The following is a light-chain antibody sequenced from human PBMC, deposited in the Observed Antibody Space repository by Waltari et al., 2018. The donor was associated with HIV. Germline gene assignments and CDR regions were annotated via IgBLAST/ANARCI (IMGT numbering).Light chain of an antibody. J-gene: IGKJ5*01. Sequence: GGRVTITSQASHDIGNYLHWYQQKSEKAPKLLFYDASNLETGVPSRFNGSRSGTHFTFTSSGLQPEDMATYYGQQYEDLPGTCGQGKRLEIK. CDR1: HDIGNY. CDR3: QQYEDLPGT. CDR2: DAS. V-gene: IGKV1-33*01.